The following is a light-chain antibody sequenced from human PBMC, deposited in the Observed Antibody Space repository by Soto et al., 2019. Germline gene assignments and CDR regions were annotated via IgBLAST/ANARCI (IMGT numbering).Light chain of an antibody. CDR2: DTT. CDR3: LLSYSGTNWV. Sequence: QAVVTQEPSLTVSPGGTVTLTCGSSTGAVTSGNYPYWFQKKPGQAPRTLIYDTTNKQSWTPARFSGSLLGGKAALTLAGAQTDDEADYSCLLSYSGTNWVFGGGTKVTVL. CDR1: TGAVTSGNY. V-gene: IGLV7-46*01. J-gene: IGLJ3*02.